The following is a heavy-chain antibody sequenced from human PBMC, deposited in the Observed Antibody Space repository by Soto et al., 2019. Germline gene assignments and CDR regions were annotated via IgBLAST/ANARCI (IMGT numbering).Heavy chain of an antibody. V-gene: IGHV1-18*01. CDR2: ISGYNGDT. CDR1: GYTFTNYG. D-gene: IGHD4-17*01. J-gene: IGHJ4*02. CDR3: GRADYGGPLDN. Sequence: QVQLVQSGAEVKKPGASVKVSCKASGYTFTNYGIGWVRQAPGQGLEWMGWISGYNGDTKYAQKFKGRVTMTTDTTKTTAYMELRSLRSNDTAMYYCGRADYGGPLDNWGQGTLVTVSS.